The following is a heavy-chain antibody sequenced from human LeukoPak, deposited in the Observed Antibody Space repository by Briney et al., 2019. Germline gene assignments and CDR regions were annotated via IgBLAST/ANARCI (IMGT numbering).Heavy chain of an antibody. CDR3: ARDDAFRGVAMDV. Sequence: GGSLRLSCAASGFTFSGYWMHWVRQVPGKGLVWVSRINTDGSSTSYADSMKGRFTISRDNTMNTLYLQMNSLRAEDTAVYYCARDDAFRGVAMDVWGQGTTVTVSS. CDR2: INTDGSST. V-gene: IGHV3-74*01. CDR1: GFTFSGYW. D-gene: IGHD3-16*01. J-gene: IGHJ6*01.